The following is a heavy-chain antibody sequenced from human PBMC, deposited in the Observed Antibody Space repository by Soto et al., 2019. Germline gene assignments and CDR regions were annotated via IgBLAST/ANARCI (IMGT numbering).Heavy chain of an antibody. J-gene: IGHJ5*02. CDR1: GGSISSYY. V-gene: IGHV4-59*01. Sequence: SETLSLTCTVSGGSISSYYWSWIRQPPGKGLEWIGYIYYSGSTNYNPSLKSRVTISVDTSKNQFSQKLSSVTAADTAVYYCARGRGYCSSTSCYFNWFDPWGQGTLVTVSS. CDR2: IYYSGST. CDR3: ARGRGYCSSTSCYFNWFDP. D-gene: IGHD2-2*01.